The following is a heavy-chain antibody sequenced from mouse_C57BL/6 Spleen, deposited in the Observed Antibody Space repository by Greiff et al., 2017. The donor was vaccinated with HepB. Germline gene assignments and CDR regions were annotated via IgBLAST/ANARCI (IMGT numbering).Heavy chain of an antibody. CDR1: GYTFTSYW. CDR2: IDPSDSYT. D-gene: IGHD2-5*01. CDR3: ARAPTIVTTDDYYAMDY. V-gene: IGHV1-59*01. Sequence: QVQLQQPGAELVRPGTSVKLSCKASGYTFTSYWMHWVKQRPGQGLEWIGVIDPSDSYTNYNQKFKGKATLTVDTSSSTAYMQLSSLTSEDSAVYYCARAPTIVTTDDYYAMDYWGQGTSVTVSS. J-gene: IGHJ4*01.